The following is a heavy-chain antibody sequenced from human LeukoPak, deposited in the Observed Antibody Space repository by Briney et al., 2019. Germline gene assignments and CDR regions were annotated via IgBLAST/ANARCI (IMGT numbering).Heavy chain of an antibody. D-gene: IGHD3-22*01. J-gene: IGHJ4*02. Sequence: PGGSLRLSCAASGFTFSSYSMNWVRQAPGKGLEWVSSISSSSSYIYYADSVKGRFTISRDNAKNSLYLQMNSLRAEDTAVYYCARDGGPYYYDSSGYDYWGQGTLVTVSS. V-gene: IGHV3-21*01. CDR3: ARDGGPYYYDSSGYDY. CDR2: ISSSSSYI. CDR1: GFTFSSYS.